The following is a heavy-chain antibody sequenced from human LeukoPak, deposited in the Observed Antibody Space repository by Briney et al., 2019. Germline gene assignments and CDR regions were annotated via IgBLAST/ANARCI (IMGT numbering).Heavy chain of an antibody. CDR2: IKQDGSEK. V-gene: IGHV3-7*03. J-gene: IGHJ4*02. Sequence: GGSLRLSCAASGFTFSSYAMSWVRQVPGKGLEWVANIKQDGSEKYYVDSVKGRFTISRDNAKNSLYLQMNSLRAEDTAVYYCARDWYFDYWGQGTLVTVSS. CDR1: GFTFSSYA. CDR3: ARDWYFDY.